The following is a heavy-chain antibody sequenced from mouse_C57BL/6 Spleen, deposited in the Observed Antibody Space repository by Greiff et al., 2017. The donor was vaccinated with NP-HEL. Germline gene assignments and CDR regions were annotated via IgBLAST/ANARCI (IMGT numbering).Heavy chain of an antibody. CDR2: IYPGDGDT. D-gene: IGHD1-1*01. V-gene: IGHV1-80*01. J-gene: IGHJ3*01. CDR1: GYAFSSYW. CDR3: ARRITTVVEGAWFAY. Sequence: QVQLQQSGAELVKPGASVKISCKASGYAFSSYWMNWVKQRPGKGLEWIGQIYPGDGDTNYNGKFKGKATLTADKSSRTAYMQLTSLPSEASAVFYCARRITTVVEGAWFAYWGQGTLVTVSA.